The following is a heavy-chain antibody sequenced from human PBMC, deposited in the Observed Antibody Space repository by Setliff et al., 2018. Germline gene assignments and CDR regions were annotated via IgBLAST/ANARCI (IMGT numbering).Heavy chain of an antibody. D-gene: IGHD3-16*02. J-gene: IGHJ6*02. CDR1: GGSFSGYY. CDR3: ARGKVLYDYVWGSYRYEDYYYGMDV. Sequence: SETLSLTCAVCGGSFSGYYWSWIRQPPGKGLEWIGEINHSGGTNYNPSLKSRVTISVDTSKNQFSLKLSSVTAADTAVYYCARGKVLYDYVWGSYRYEDYYYGMDVWGQGTTVTVSS. CDR2: INHSGGT. V-gene: IGHV4-34*01.